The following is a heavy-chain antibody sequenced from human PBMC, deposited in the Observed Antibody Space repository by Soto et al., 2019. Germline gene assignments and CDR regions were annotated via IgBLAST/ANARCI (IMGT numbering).Heavy chain of an antibody. CDR2: IGTRSDI. V-gene: IGHV3-21*01. CDR3: AREETAWPLAYGLDV. J-gene: IGHJ6*02. D-gene: IGHD2-21*02. Sequence: GGSLRLSCAASGFTFGSYWMSWVRQAPGKGLEWVSTIGTRSDIYYAESVKGRFTISRDNAKNSLSLQMNSLRVEDTAVYYCAREETAWPLAYGLDVWGQGTAVTVSS. CDR1: GFTFGSYW.